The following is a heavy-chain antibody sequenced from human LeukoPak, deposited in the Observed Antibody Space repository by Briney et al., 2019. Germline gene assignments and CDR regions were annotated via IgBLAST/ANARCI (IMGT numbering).Heavy chain of an antibody. CDR1: GFTFRTYG. V-gene: IGHV3-23*01. J-gene: IGHJ6*04. Sequence: PGGSLRLSCAASGFTFRTYGMSWVRQAPGKGLEWVSVISGGGSSTYYADSVKGRFTISRDNSKNTLYLQMNSLRGEDTAVYYCAKESGQLDVWGKGTTVTVSS. D-gene: IGHD3-3*01. CDR2: ISGGGSST. CDR3: AKESGQLDV.